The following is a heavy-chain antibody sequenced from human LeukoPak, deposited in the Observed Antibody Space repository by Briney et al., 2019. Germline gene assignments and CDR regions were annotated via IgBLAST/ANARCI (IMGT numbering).Heavy chain of an antibody. CDR2: IIPVLGVS. CDR3: ARGPFVGYGGNSVRYFQH. CDR1: GGSFSSFV. J-gene: IGHJ1*01. Sequence: ASVKVSCKASGGSFSSFVITWVRQAPGQGLEWMGRIIPVLGVSNFAQKFQGRVTITADKSTNTAHMELSRLESGDTAVYYCARGPFVGYGGNSVRYFQHWGQGTLVTVSS. D-gene: IGHD4-23*01. V-gene: IGHV1-69*04.